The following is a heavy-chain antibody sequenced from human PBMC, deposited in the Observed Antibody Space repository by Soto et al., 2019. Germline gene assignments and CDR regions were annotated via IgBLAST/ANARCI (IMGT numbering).Heavy chain of an antibody. D-gene: IGHD3-3*01. Sequence: QITLNESGPTQVNPRQTLTLTCTFSGFSLTTSGVGVGWIRQSPGKAPEWLALIYWDDDKRYSPSLKSRLTITKDTSKNQVVLTMADLDPADTATYYCAHRVLRTVFGLVTTTAIYFDFWGQGTPVAGSS. CDR1: GFSLTTSGVG. CDR3: AHRVLRTVFGLVTTTAIYFDF. CDR2: IYWDDDK. J-gene: IGHJ4*02. V-gene: IGHV2-5*02.